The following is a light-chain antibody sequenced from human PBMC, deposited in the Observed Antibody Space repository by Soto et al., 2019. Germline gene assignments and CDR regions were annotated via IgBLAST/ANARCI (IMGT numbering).Light chain of an antibody. Sequence: EIVMTQSPATLSVSPGERATLSCRASQSVSSNLAWYQQKPGQAHRLLIYGASTRATGIPARFSGSGSGTEFTLTISSLQSEDFAVYYCKNRSKWPIAFGQGTRLEIK. V-gene: IGKV3-15*01. CDR3: KNRSKWPIA. CDR2: GAS. CDR1: QSVSSN. J-gene: IGKJ5*01.